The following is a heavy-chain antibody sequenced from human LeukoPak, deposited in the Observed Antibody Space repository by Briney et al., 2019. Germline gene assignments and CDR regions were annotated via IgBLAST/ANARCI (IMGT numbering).Heavy chain of an antibody. CDR1: GGSISSGSYY. D-gene: IGHD3-10*01. CDR2: IYTSGST. V-gene: IGHV4-61*02. J-gene: IGHJ6*03. Sequence: PSQTLSLTCTVSGGSISSGSYYWSWIRQPAGKGLEWIGRIYTSGSTNYNPSLKSRVTMSVDTSKNQFSLKLSSVTAADTAVYYCARDFYGSGSTFYYYYYMDVWGKGTTVTVSS. CDR3: ARDFYGSGSTFYYYYYMDV.